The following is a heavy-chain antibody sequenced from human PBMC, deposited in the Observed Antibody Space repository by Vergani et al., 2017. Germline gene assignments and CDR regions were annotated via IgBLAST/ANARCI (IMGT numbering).Heavy chain of an antibody. Sequence: EVQLLESGGGLVQPGGSLRLSCAASGFTFSSYAMSWVRQAPGKGLDWVSVISGSGGSTYYADSVKGRFTVSRDNSKNTLYLEMESLRVEDTAVYFCARDKSKRAPAVMGTYYYYMDVWGKGTKVTVSS. D-gene: IGHD3-16*01. CDR2: ISGSGGST. CDR3: ARDKSKRAPAVMGTYYYYMDV. CDR1: GFTFSSYA. J-gene: IGHJ6*03. V-gene: IGHV3-23*01.